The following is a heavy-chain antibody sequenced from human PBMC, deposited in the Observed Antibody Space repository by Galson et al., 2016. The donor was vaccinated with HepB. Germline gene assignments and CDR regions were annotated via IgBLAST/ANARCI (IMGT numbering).Heavy chain of an antibody. V-gene: IGHV3-33*01. CDR2: IWYDGSNK. D-gene: IGHD6-19*01. J-gene: IGHJ4*02. CDR3: ARDLSSAGRLADY. Sequence: SLRLSCAASGFTFSSYGMHWVRQAPGKGLEWVAHIWYDGSNKYYANSVKGRFTVSIDNSKNTLSLQVNSLRAEDTAVYYCARDLSSAGRLADYWGQGTLVTVSS. CDR1: GFTFSSYG.